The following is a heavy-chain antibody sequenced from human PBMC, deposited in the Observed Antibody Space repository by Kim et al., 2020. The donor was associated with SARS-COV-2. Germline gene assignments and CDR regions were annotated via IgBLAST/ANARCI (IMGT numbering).Heavy chain of an antibody. Sequence: SETLSLTCTVSGGSISSSSYYWGWIRQPPGKGLESIGSIYYSGSTYYNPSLKSRVTISVDTSKNQFSLKLSSVTAADTAVYYCARDLEPLRYFDWLFPNAFDIWGQGTMVTVSS. CDR2: IYYSGST. CDR1: GGSISSSSYY. V-gene: IGHV4-39*07. CDR3: ARDLEPLRYFDWLFPNAFDI. J-gene: IGHJ3*02. D-gene: IGHD3-9*01.